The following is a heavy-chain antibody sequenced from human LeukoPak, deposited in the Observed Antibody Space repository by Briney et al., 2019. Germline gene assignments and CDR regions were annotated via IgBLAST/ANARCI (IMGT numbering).Heavy chain of an antibody. CDR1: GFTVSNNY. D-gene: IGHD3-22*01. CDR3: ARDRGITMIVGAFDI. CDR2: IYSGGST. V-gene: IGHV3-66*01. J-gene: IGHJ3*02. Sequence: GGSLRLSCAASGFTVSNNYMTWVRQAPGKGLEWVSVIYSGGSTYYADSVKGRFTVSRDNSKNTLYLQMNSLRAEDTAVYYCARDRGITMIVGAFDIWGQGTMVTVSS.